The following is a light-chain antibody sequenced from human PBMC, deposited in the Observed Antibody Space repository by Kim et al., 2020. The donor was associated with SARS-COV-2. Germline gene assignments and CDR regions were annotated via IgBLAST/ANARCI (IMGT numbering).Light chain of an antibody. Sequence: PGERATLSCRASQSVDNTHLAWYQQKPGQAPRLLIYGASSRATGIPDRFSGSGSGTDFTLTISRLEPEDFAVYYCQHYDTAPLTFGGGTKVEIK. CDR1: QSVDNTH. CDR2: GAS. V-gene: IGKV3-20*01. CDR3: QHYDTAPLT. J-gene: IGKJ4*01.